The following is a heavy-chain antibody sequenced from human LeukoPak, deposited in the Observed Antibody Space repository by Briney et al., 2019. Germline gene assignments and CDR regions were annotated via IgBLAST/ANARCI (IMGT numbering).Heavy chain of an antibody. CDR1: GFTVSSSY. D-gene: IGHD1-26*01. CDR2: IYSGGTT. CDR3: ARGGGGNYGDY. Sequence: PGGSLRLSCAASGFTVSSSYMSWVRQAPGKGLEWVSVIYSGGTTYYADSVKGRFTISRDNSKNTLYLQMNSLRVEDTAVYYCARGGGGNYGDYGGKGTLVTVSS. J-gene: IGHJ4*02. V-gene: IGHV3-66*02.